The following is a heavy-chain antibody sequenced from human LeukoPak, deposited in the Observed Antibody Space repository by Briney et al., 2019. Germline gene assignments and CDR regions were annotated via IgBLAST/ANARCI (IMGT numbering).Heavy chain of an antibody. CDR2: INPNSGGT. CDR1: GYTFTSYD. J-gene: IGHJ4*02. D-gene: IGHD1-26*01. Sequence: ASVKVSCKASGYTFTSYDINWVRQAPGQGLEWMGWINPNSGGTNYAQKFQGRVTMTRDTSISTAYMELSRLRSDDTAVYYCARGRRSGTRYYFDYWGQGTLVTVSS. CDR3: ARGRRSGTRYYFDY. V-gene: IGHV1-2*02.